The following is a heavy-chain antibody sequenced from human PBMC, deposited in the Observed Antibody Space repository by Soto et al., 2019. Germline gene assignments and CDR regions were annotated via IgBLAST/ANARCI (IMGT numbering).Heavy chain of an antibody. CDR2: IRSKAYGGTT. CDR3: TRERGDYAHWYFDY. Sequence: EVQLVESGGGLVQPGRSLRLSCTASGFTFGDYAMSWFRQAPGKGLEWVGFIRSKAYGGTTEYAASVKGRFTISRDDSNGIDYLQMNSLKTEDTAVYYCTRERGDYAHWYFDYWGQGTLVTVSS. V-gene: IGHV3-49*03. J-gene: IGHJ4*02. CDR1: GFTFGDYA. D-gene: IGHD4-17*01.